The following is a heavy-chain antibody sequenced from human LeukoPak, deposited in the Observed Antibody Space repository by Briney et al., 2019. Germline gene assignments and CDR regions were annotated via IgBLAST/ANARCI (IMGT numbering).Heavy chain of an antibody. V-gene: IGHV1-58*01. CDR1: GFTFTSSA. CDR2: IVVGSGNT. D-gene: IGHD1-26*01. Sequence: SVKVSCKASGFTFTSSAVQWVRQARGQRLEWIGWIVVGSGNTNYAQKFQERVTITRDMSTSTAYMELSSLRSEDTAVYYCAADGNSGSYPLDYWGREPWSPSPQ. J-gene: IGHJ4*02. CDR3: AADGNSGSYPLDY.